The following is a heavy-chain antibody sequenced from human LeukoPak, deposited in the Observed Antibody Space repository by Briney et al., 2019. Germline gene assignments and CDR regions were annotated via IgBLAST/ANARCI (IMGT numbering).Heavy chain of an antibody. J-gene: IGHJ3*02. D-gene: IGHD5-18*01. CDR2: ISYDGSNK. CDR1: GFTFSSYA. V-gene: IGHV3-30-3*01. CDR3: ASKSYSYGETPDDAFDI. Sequence: GGSLRLSCAASGFTFSSYAMHWVRQAPGKGLEWVAVISYDGSNKYYADSVKGRFTISRDNSKNTLYLQMNSLRSEDTAVYYCASKSYSYGETPDDAFDIWGQGTMVTVSS.